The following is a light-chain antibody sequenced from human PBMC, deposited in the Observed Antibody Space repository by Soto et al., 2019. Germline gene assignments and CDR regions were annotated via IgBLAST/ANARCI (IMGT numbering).Light chain of an antibody. Sequence: EIVLTQSPGTLSLSPGERATLSCRASQSVSSSYLAWYQQKPGQAPRLLIYGASSRATGIPDRFSGSGSGTDFTLTISRLEAEDFAGYYWQQYGSSPPVWTFGQGTKVEIK. CDR3: QQYGSSPPVWT. CDR1: QSVSSSY. V-gene: IGKV3-20*01. J-gene: IGKJ1*01. CDR2: GAS.